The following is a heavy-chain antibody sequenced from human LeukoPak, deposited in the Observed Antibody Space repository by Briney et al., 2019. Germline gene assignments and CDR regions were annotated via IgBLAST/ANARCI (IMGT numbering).Heavy chain of an antibody. CDR3: ARDRRGSYYTFDL. CDR2: VSHTGPT. J-gene: IGHJ3*01. CDR1: GASINGYF. D-gene: IGHD1-26*01. Sequence: PSETLSLTCSVSGASINGYFWNWVRQTPEKGLEWIGYVSHTGPTTGTPTLNSPVSIPIATSKSQISLSMTSVTAADSALYYCARDRRGSYYTFDLWGPGTIVSVS. V-gene: IGHV4-59*01.